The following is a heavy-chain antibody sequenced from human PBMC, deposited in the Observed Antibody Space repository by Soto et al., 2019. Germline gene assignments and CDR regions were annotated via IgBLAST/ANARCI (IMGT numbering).Heavy chain of an antibody. Sequence: QLQLQESGPGLVKPSETLSLTCTVSGGSISSSSYYWGWIRQPPGKGLEWIGSIYYSGSTYYNPSLQSRVTISVDTSKNQFSLKLSSVTAADAAVYYCARGKEDIVLMVYAPVPSYFDYWGQGTLVTVSS. J-gene: IGHJ4*02. CDR1: GGSISSSSYY. D-gene: IGHD2-8*01. CDR3: ARGKEDIVLMVYAPVPSYFDY. V-gene: IGHV4-39*07. CDR2: IYYSGST.